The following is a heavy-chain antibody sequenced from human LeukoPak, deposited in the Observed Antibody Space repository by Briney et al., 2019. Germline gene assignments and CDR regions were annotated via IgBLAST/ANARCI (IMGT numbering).Heavy chain of an antibody. V-gene: IGHV1-69*05. CDR2: IIPIFGTP. D-gene: IGHD6-13*01. J-gene: IGHJ1*01. CDR3: ATMGDVPDMATASTLYFQQ. Sequence: PRASVKVSCKASGGTFSSYASSWVRQAPGQGLEWMGGIIPIFGTPNYAQKFQGRVSITTDDSSSTAYMELSSLRSEDTAVYYCATMGDVPDMATASTLYFQQWGQGTLVTVSS. CDR1: GGTFSSYA.